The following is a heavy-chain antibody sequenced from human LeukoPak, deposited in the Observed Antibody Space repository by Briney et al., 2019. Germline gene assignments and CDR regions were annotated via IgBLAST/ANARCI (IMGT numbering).Heavy chain of an antibody. CDR1: GFTFSSYA. V-gene: IGHV3-30*04. J-gene: IGHJ6*04. D-gene: IGHD3-10*02. CDR3: AELGITMIGGV. CDR2: ISYDGSNK. Sequence: GGSLRLSCTASGFTFSSYAMSWVRQAPGKGLEWVAVISYDGSNKYYADSVKGRFTISRDNAKNSLYLQMNSLRAEDTAVYYCAELGITMIGGVWGKGTTVTISS.